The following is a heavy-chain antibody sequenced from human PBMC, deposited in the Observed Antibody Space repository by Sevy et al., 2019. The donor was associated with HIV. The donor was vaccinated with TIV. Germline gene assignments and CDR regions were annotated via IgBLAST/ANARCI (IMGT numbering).Heavy chain of an antibody. CDR1: GFTFSSYW. V-gene: IGHV3-7*01. Sequence: GGSLRLSCAASGFTFSSYWMSWVRQAPGKGLEWVANIKQDGSEKYYVDSVKGRFTISRDNAKNSLYLQMNSLRAEDTAVYYCARKNGRITMVRGVIIKPKYFDYWGQGTLVTVSS. J-gene: IGHJ4*02. D-gene: IGHD3-10*01. CDR2: IKQDGSEK. CDR3: ARKNGRITMVRGVIIKPKYFDY.